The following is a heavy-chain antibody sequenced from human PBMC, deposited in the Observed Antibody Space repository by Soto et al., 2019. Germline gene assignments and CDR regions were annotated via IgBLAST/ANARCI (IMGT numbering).Heavy chain of an antibody. V-gene: IGHV1-8*01. Sequence: GASVKVSCKASGYTFTSYDINWVRQATGQGLEWMGWMNPNSGNTGYAQKFQGRVTMTRNTSISTAYMELSSLGSDDTAVYYCASPTGYYYGMDVWGQGTTVTVSS. CDR1: GYTFTSYD. J-gene: IGHJ6*02. CDR2: MNPNSGNT. CDR3: ASPTGYYYGMDV.